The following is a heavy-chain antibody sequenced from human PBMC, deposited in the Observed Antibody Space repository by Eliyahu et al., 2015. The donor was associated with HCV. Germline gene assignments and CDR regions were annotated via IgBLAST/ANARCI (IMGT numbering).Heavy chain of an antibody. CDR3: AREVPTGIAVAGDFDY. Sequence: EVQLVESGGGLVKPGGSXXXSCAASGFXXSXYSMNWVRQAPGKGLEWVSSISSSSSYXXYADSXKGRXTISRDNAKNSLYLQMNSLRAEDTAVYYCAREVPTGIAVAGDFDYWGQGTLVTVSS. D-gene: IGHD6-19*01. CDR2: ISSSSSYX. V-gene: IGHV3-21*01. J-gene: IGHJ4*02. CDR1: GFXXSXYS.